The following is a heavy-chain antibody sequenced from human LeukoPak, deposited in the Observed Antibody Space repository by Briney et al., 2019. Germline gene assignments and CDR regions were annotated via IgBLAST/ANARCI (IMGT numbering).Heavy chain of an antibody. CDR1: GFTFKTHT. J-gene: IGHJ3*02. CDR2: ITTTSRDTHI. V-gene: IGHV3-21*04. D-gene: IGHD3-16*01. CDR3: ARSRFLNVDPYDAFDI. Sequence: GGSLRLSCAASGFTFKTHTMNWVRQAPGKGLEWVSSITTTSRDTHIYYADSVKGRFTISRDNAKNSLYLQMNSLRAEDTAVYYCARSRFLNVDPYDAFDIWGQGTMVTVSS.